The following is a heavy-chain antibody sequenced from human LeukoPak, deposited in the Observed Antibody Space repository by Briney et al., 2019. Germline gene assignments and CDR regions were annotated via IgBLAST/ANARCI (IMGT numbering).Heavy chain of an antibody. CDR1: GFPFSSYA. V-gene: IGHV3-30*04. J-gene: IGHJ4*02. CDR2: ISYDGSNK. D-gene: IGHD5-12*01. CDR3: ARGYSGYDYGY. Sequence: GSLLLSCAASGFPFSSYAMHWVRQAPAKGLEWGAVISYDGSNKYYADSVKGRFTISRDNSKNTLYLQMNSLRAEDTAVYYCARGYSGYDYGYWGQGTLVTVSS.